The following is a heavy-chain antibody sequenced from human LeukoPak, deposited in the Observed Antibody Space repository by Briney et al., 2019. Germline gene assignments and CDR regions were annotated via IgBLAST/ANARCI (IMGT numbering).Heavy chain of an antibody. V-gene: IGHV3-33*01. Sequence: GGSLRRSCAASGFTFSSYGMHWVRQAPGKGLEWVAVIWFDGSNKNYADSVKGRFTISRDNSKNTLYLQMNSLRAEDTAVYYCARGTYYYDSSGYYAYYFDYWGQGSLVTVSS. D-gene: IGHD3-22*01. CDR3: ARGTYYYDSSGYYAYYFDY. CDR2: IWFDGSNK. CDR1: GFTFSSYG. J-gene: IGHJ4*02.